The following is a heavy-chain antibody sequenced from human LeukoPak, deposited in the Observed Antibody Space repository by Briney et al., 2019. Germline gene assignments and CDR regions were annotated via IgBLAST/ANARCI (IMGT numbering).Heavy chain of an antibody. CDR1: GGTFSSYA. V-gene: IGHV1-2*02. D-gene: IGHD4-23*01. J-gene: IGHJ4*02. CDR3: ARSLYGGNSDFDY. CDR2: INANNGDS. Sequence: ASVKVSCKASGGTFSSYAISWVRQAPGQGLEWMGWINANNGDSKYAEKFQGRVTMTRDTSISTTYMDLSRLRSDDTAVYYCARSLYGGNSDFDYWGQGTLVTVSS.